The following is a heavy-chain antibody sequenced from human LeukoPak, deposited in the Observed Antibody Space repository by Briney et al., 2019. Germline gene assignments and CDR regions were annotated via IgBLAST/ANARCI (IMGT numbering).Heavy chain of an antibody. J-gene: IGHJ6*03. CDR2: ISSTSTFI. D-gene: IGHD5-18*01. Sequence: PGGSLRLSCAASGFTFSSYSMNWVRQAPGKGLEWVSSISSTSTFIYYADSVKGRFTISRDNAKNSLSLQMNSLRAEDTAVYYCARGERGYSYGYYYYYYMDVWGKGTTVTISS. CDR3: ARGERGYSYGYYYYYYMDV. CDR1: GFTFSSYS. V-gene: IGHV3-21*01.